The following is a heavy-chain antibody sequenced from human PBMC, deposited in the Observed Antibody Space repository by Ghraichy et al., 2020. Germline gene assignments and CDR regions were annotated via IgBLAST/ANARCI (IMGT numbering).Heavy chain of an antibody. D-gene: IGHD3-3*01. CDR1: GYTFTSYG. V-gene: IGHV1-18*01. Sequence: ASVKVSCKASGYTFTSYGISWVRQAPGQGLEWMGWISAYNGNTNYAQKLQGRVTMTTDTSTSTAYMELRSLRSDDTAVYYCARDPQKVLRFLEWLLVDDAFDIWGQGTMVTVSS. J-gene: IGHJ3*02. CDR2: ISAYNGNT. CDR3: ARDPQKVLRFLEWLLVDDAFDI.